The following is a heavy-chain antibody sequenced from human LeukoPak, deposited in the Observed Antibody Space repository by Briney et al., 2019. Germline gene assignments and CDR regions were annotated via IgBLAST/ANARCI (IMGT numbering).Heavy chain of an antibody. CDR1: GFTFSSYA. J-gene: IGHJ5*02. CDR2: ISGSGGST. V-gene: IGHV3-23*01. D-gene: IGHD3-3*01. CDR3: AKGEKYYDFWSGYSARGNWFDP. Sequence: PGGSLGLSCAASGFTFSSYAMSWVRQAPGKGLEWVSAISGSGGSTYYADSVKGRFTISRDNSKNTLYLQMNSLRAEDTAVYYCAKGEKYYDFWSGYSARGNWFDPWGQGTLVTVSS.